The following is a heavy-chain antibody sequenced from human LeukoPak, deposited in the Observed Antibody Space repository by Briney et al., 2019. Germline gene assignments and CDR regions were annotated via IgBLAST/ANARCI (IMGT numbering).Heavy chain of an antibody. CDR1: GYTFTSYG. J-gene: IGHJ6*02. CDR2: ISGYNGNT. V-gene: IGHV1-18*01. CDR3: ARDRIYGDYSYGMDV. D-gene: IGHD4-17*01. Sequence: GASVKVSCKASGYTFTSYGISWVRQAPGQGLEWMGWISGYNGNTNYAQNLQGRVTMTRDTSTSTAYMELRSLRSDDTAVYYCARDRIYGDYSYGMDVWGQGTTVTVSS.